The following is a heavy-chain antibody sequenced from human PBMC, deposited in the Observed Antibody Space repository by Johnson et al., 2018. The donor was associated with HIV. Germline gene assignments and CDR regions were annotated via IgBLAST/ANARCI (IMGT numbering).Heavy chain of an antibody. V-gene: IGHV3-66*01. CDR1: GFTVSSNY. J-gene: IGHJ3*01. Sequence: VQLVESGGGVVRPGGSLRLSCAASGFTVSSNYMSWVRQAPGKGLEWVSVIYSGGSTYYADSVKGRFTISRDNSKNTLYLQMNSLRAEDTAVYYCAREAYRFGYAFDLWGQGTMVTVSS. CDR2: IYSGGST. D-gene: IGHD3-16*02. CDR3: AREAYRFGYAFDL.